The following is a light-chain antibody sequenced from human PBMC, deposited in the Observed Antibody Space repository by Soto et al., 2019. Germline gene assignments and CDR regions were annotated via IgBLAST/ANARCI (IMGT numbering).Light chain of an antibody. J-gene: IGKJ5*01. CDR3: QQRDNWPPYT. Sequence: EIVFTQSPATLSLSPGERVTLSCRASQSISTYLAWYQQKPGQAPRLLIYDASNRATGIPARFSGTGSGTDFTLTISRLEPEDFAVYYCQQRDNWPPYTFGQGTRLEIK. V-gene: IGKV3-11*01. CDR2: DAS. CDR1: QSISTY.